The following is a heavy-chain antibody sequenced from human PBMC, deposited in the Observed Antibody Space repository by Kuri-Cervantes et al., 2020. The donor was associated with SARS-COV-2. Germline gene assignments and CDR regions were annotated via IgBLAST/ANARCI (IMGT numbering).Heavy chain of an antibody. CDR3: ARAYGFLRYIYYMDV. CDR1: GGSFSGDY. J-gene: IGHJ6*03. D-gene: IGHD3-9*01. CDR2: INHTGST. V-gene: IGHV4-34*01. Sequence: SETLSLTCAVYGGSFSGDYCIWIRQPPGKGLEWIGEINHTGSTNYNASLKSRVTISVDTSAKQFSLHLSSVTAADTAVYYGARAYGFLRYIYYMDVWGRGTTVTVSS.